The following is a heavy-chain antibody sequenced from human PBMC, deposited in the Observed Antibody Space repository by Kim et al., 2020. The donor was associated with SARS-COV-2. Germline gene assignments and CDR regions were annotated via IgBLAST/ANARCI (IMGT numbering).Heavy chain of an antibody. J-gene: IGHJ6*02. CDR1: GGSFSGYY. CDR3: ARGSEGITMIVVVKPYYYYGMDV. D-gene: IGHD3-22*01. V-gene: IGHV4-34*01. CDR2: INHSGST. Sequence: SETLSLTCAVHGGSFSGYYWSWIRQPPGKGLEWIGEINHSGSTNYNPSLKSRVTISVDTSKNQFSLKLSSVTAADTAVYYCARGSEGITMIVVVKPYYYYGMDVWGQGTTVTVSS.